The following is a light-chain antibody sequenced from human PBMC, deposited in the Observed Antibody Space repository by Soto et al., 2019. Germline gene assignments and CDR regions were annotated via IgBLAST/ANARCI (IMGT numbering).Light chain of an antibody. Sequence: QTVVTQEPSFSVSPGRTVTLTCGLSSGSVSTTNYPSWYQQTPGQPPRTLIYNTNVRSSGVPDRFSGSIVGNKAALTITGAQADDECHYYCMFYIGSGLMVFGGGTKVTVL. CDR3: MFYIGSGLMV. CDR2: NTN. J-gene: IGLJ2*01. CDR1: SGSVSTTNY. V-gene: IGLV8-61*01.